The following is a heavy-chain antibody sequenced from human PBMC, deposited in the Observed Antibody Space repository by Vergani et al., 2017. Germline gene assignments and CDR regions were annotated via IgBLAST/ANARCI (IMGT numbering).Heavy chain of an antibody. D-gene: IGHD2-21*02. Sequence: QVQLVESGGGVVQPGGSLRLSCAASGFTFSSYGMHWVRQAPGKGLEWVAFIRYDGSNKYYADSVKGRFTISRDNSKNTLYLQMDSLRSEDTALYYCAKYVRDATDGLPDSWGPGTLVIVSS. CDR2: IRYDGSNK. J-gene: IGHJ4*02. V-gene: IGHV3-30*02. CDR3: AKYVRDATDGLPDS. CDR1: GFTFSSYG.